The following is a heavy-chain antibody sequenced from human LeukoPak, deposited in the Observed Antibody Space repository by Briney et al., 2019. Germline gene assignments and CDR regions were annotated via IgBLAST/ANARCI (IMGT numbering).Heavy chain of an antibody. J-gene: IGHJ3*02. CDR2: IWYDGNNK. CDR1: GFTFSNYG. V-gene: IGHV3-33*06. CDR3: AKVSSGYSAFDI. Sequence: GGSLRLSCAASGFTFSNYGMHWVRQAPGKGLEWVAAIWYDGNNKYYAESVKGRFTISRDNSKNTLYLQMNSLRAEDTAVYYCAKVSSGYSAFDIWGQGTMVTVSS. D-gene: IGHD3-22*01.